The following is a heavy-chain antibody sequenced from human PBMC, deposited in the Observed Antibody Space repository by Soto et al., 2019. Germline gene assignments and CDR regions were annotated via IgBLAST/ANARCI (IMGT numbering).Heavy chain of an antibody. CDR2: IYPGDSDT. D-gene: IGHD3-16*01. V-gene: IGHV5-51*01. Sequence: PGESLKISCKGSGYSFTNYWIGWVRQMPGKGLEWMGIIYPGDSDTRYSPSFQGQVTISADRSKNTAYLQWSSLEASDTAMYYCARHFYDYLDCWGQGTLVTVSS. CDR1: GYSFTNYW. CDR3: ARHFYDYLDC. J-gene: IGHJ4*02.